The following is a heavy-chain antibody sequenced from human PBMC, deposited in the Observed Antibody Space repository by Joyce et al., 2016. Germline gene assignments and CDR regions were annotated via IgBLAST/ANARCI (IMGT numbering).Heavy chain of an antibody. D-gene: IGHD4-23*01. CDR3: ARLRRWSGPSDC. V-gene: IGHV3-74*03. CDR1: GFTFSSYW. CDR2: MNRDGSST. J-gene: IGHJ4*02. Sequence: EVQLVESRGGLVQPGGSLRLSCAAFGFTFSSYWMYWVRKAPGKGLVWVSRMNRDGSSTTYADSVKGRFTISRDNAKNTLYLQMNSLRAEDTAVYYCARLRRWSGPSDCWGQGTLVTVSS.